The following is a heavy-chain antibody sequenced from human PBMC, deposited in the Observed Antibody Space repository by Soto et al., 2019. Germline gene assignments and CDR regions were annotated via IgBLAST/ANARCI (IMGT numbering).Heavy chain of an antibody. CDR3: AYYDSSGYIRYYFDY. J-gene: IGHJ4*02. CDR2: IYWDDDK. V-gene: IGHV2-5*02. CDR1: GFSLSTSGVG. Sequence: QITLKESGPPLVKPTQTLTLTCTFSGFSLSTSGVGVGWIRQPPGKALEWLALIYWDDDKRYSPSLKSRLTITKDTSKNQVVLTMTNMDPVDTATYYCAYYDSSGYIRYYFDYWGQGTLVTVSS. D-gene: IGHD3-22*01.